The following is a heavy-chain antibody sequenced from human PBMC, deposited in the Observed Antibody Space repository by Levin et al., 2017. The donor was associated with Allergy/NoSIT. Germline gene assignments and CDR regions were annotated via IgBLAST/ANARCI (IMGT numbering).Heavy chain of an antibody. J-gene: IGHJ4*02. CDR2: IDPANSDT. CDR3: AGPASWFADIRD. CDR1: GYSFTNYW. V-gene: IGHV5-51*01. Sequence: GGSLRLSCKASGYSFTNYWIGWVRQMSGKGLEWMGIIDPANSDTRYSPSFHGQVTISADKSTSTAYLQWSSLRASDTAMYYCAGPASWFADIRDWGQGTLVTVSS. D-gene: IGHD3-10*01.